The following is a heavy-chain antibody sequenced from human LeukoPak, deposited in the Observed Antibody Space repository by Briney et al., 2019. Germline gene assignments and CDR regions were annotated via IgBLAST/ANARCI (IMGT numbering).Heavy chain of an antibody. CDR3: ARDLHYYVAMDV. Sequence: PGGSLRLSCVASGFTFSHSGMHWVRQAPGKGLDWVAVIWHDGSKTFYADSVKGRFTISRDDSKNTLYLQMNSLRAEDTAVYYCARDLHYYVAMDVWGQGTTVTVSS. CDR2: IWHDGSKT. J-gene: IGHJ6*02. CDR1: GFTFSHSG. D-gene: IGHD3-10*02. V-gene: IGHV3-33*01.